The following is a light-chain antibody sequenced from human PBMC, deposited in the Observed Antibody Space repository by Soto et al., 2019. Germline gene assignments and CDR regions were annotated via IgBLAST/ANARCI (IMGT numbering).Light chain of an antibody. CDR1: QSVSIY. Sequence: EIVLTQSPATLSLSPGERATLSCRASQSVSIYLAWYQQKPGQAPRLLIYDASNRATGIPARFSGSGSGTDFTLTISSLAPEDFAVYYCQQRSNWPITFGQGTRLEIK. V-gene: IGKV3-11*01. J-gene: IGKJ5*01. CDR2: DAS. CDR3: QQRSNWPIT.